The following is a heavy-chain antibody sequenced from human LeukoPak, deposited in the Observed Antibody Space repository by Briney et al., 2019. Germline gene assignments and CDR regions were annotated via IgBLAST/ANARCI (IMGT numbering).Heavy chain of an antibody. J-gene: IGHJ4*02. V-gene: IGHV3-9*01. CDR1: GFTFDDYA. Sequence: PGGSLRLSCAASGFTFDDYAMHWVRQAPGKGLEWVSGISWNSGSIGYADSVKGRFTISRDNAKNSLYLQMNSLRAEDTALHYCARGYYGSGSYYNAPFDYWGQGTLVTVSS. CDR3: ARGYYGSGSYYNAPFDY. CDR2: ISWNSGSI. D-gene: IGHD3-10*01.